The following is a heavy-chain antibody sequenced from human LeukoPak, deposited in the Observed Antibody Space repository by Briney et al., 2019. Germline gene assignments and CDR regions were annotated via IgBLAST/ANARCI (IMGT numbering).Heavy chain of an antibody. CDR3: ARGHNPHYDFWSGYPLYNWFDP. V-gene: IGHV4-34*01. D-gene: IGHD3-3*01. J-gene: IGHJ5*02. CDR2: INHSGST. CDR1: GGSFSGYY. Sequence: SETLSLTCAVYGGSFSGYYWSWIRQPPGKGLEWLGEINHSGSTNYNPSLKSRVTISVDTSKNQFSLKLSSLTAADTAVYYCARGHNPHYDFWSGYPLYNWFDPWGQGTLVTVSS.